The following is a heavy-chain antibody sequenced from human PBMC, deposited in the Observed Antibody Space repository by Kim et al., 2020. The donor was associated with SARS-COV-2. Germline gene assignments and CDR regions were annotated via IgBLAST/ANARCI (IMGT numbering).Heavy chain of an antibody. D-gene: IGHD7-27*01. CDR3: VKGGHWGGHVNYYYGMDV. Sequence: GGSLRLSCSASGFNFGTYAMHWVRQTPGKGLEYVSAINNRGDNTFYADSVKGRFTISRDNSKNTVSVHMNSLRAEDTAVYFCVKGGHWGGHVNYYYGMDVWVQGTTVTVSS. J-gene: IGHJ6*02. CDR2: INNRGDNT. CDR1: GFNFGTYA. V-gene: IGHV3-64*05.